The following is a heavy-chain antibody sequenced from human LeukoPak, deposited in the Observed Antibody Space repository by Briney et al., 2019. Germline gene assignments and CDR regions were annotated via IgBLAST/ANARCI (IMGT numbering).Heavy chain of an antibody. CDR1: GFTFTTYT. CDR2: ISSSGSYI. J-gene: IGHJ3*02. D-gene: IGHD2-21*01. Sequence: PGGSLRLSCAASGFTFTTYTMNSVRQAPGKGLEWVSDISSSGSYIDYADSVKGRFTISRENAKNSLFLQMSSLRVEDTAVYYCARSLIADGAFDIWGQGTMVTVSS. V-gene: IGHV3-21*01. CDR3: ARSLIADGAFDI.